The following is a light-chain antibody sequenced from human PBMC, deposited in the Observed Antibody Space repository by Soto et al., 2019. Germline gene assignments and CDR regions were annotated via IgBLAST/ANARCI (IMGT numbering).Light chain of an antibody. CDR3: SSYTFINTWV. CDR1: SSDIGGHNF. CDR2: GVS. J-gene: IGLJ3*02. Sequence: QSALTQPASVSASLGQSITISCSGTSSDIGGHNFVSWYQQLPGKTPKVLIYGVSNRPSGISNRFSGSKSGNTASLTISGLQAEDEADYYCSSYTFINTWVFGGGTKLTVL. V-gene: IGLV2-14*01.